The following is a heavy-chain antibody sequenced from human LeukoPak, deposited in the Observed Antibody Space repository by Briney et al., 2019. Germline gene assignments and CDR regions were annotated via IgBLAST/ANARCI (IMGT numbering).Heavy chain of an antibody. CDR3: VRDNSGGSCVDF. V-gene: IGHV3-33*01. CDR2: IWFDGTKR. D-gene: IGHD2-15*01. CDR1: GFTFSSFG. J-gene: IGHJ4*02. Sequence: GGSLRLSCAASGFTFSSFGMHWVRQAPGKGLEWVAVIWFDGTKRYYADSVVGRFTISRDTSKSTLYLQMNSLRAEDTAVYYCVRDNSGGSCVDFWGQGALVTVSS.